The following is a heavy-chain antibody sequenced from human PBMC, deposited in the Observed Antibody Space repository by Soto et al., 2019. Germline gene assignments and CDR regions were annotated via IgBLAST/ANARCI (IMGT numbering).Heavy chain of an antibody. CDR3: ARGAGFSYASTWF. CDR2: ISSTGRP. Sequence: PETRSVTCTVSGATASSGTYYWSWIRQPPGKGLEWIGHISSTGRPNYNTSLNDRVTISVDTSKNHFSLQLSSVTAADTAVYYCARGAGFSYASTWF. D-gene: IGHD5-18*01. J-gene: IGHJ5*01. CDR1: GATASSGTYY. V-gene: IGHV4-61*03.